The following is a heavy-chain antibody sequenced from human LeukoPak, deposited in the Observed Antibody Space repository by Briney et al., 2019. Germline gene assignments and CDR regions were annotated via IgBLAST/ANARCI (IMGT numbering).Heavy chain of an antibody. CDR1: GFTFSSYA. D-gene: IGHD4-17*01. V-gene: IGHV3-23*01. J-gene: IGHJ5*02. CDR2: IGGIGTTT. Sequence: GGSLRLSCTASGFTFSSYAMTWVRQAPGKGLECVSVIGGIGTTTYYADSVKGQFTTSRDNSKNTLFLQMNSLRVEDTATYYCTKKRTTSVTDWFDPWGQGTLVTVSS. CDR3: TKKRTTSVTDWFDP.